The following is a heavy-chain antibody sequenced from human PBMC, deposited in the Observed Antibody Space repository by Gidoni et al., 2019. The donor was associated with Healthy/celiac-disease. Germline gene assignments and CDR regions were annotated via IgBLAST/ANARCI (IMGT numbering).Heavy chain of an antibody. V-gene: IGHV3-43*02. CDR1: GFTFDDYA. CDR2: ISRDGGST. J-gene: IGHJ4*02. CDR3: AKVIGYYYDSSGYYD. Sequence: EVQLVESGGGVVQPGGSLRLSCAASGFTFDDYAMHWVRQAPGKGLEWVSLISRDGGSTYYADSVKGRFTISRDNSKNSLYLQMNSLRTEDTALYYCAKVIGYYYDSSGYYDWGQGTLVTVSS. D-gene: IGHD3-22*01.